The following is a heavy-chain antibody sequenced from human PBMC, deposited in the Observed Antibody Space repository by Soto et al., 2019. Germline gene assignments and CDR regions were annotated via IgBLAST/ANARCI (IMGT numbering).Heavy chain of an antibody. J-gene: IGHJ3*02. CDR2: IIPIFGTA. Sequence: SPVKVSFKAFGGSFSIYAISWVRQAPGQGLEWMGGIIPIFGTANYAQKFQGRVTITADESTSTAYMELSSLRSEDTAVYYCARAARSLDAFDIWGQGTMVTVSS. CDR3: ARAARSLDAFDI. CDR1: GGSFSIYA. V-gene: IGHV1-69*01. D-gene: IGHD1-26*01.